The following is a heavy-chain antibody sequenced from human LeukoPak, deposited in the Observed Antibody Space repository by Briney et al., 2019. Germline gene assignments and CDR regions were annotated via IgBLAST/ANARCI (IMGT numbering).Heavy chain of an antibody. CDR1: EGTFSSYA. V-gene: IGHV1-69*04. CDR3: ARDFDYGDYGGYFDY. D-gene: IGHD4-17*01. Sequence: SVKVSCKASEGTFSSYAISWVRQAPGQGLEWMGRIIPIFGITNYAQKFQGRVTITADKSTSTAYMELSSLRSEDTAVYYCARDFDYGDYGGYFDYWGQGTLVTVSS. J-gene: IGHJ4*02. CDR2: IIPIFGIT.